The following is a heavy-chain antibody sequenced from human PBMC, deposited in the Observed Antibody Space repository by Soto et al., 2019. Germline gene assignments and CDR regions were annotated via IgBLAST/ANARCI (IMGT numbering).Heavy chain of an antibody. J-gene: IGHJ5*02. Sequence: QVQLQQWGAGLLKPSETLSLTCAVYGGYFSGYYWSWIRQPPGKGLEWIGEINHSGSTNYNPSLKSRVTISVDPSKNQFSMKLSSVTAADTAVYYCARRGLGYSYGWGNAGANKNHWFDPWGQGTLVTVSS. CDR1: GGYFSGYY. CDR3: ARRGLGYSYGWGNAGANKNHWFDP. V-gene: IGHV4-34*01. D-gene: IGHD5-18*01. CDR2: INHSGST.